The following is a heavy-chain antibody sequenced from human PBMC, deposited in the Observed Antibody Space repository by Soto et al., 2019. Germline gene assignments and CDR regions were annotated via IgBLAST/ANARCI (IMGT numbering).Heavy chain of an antibody. CDR3: AKDRGTVVTLEY. Sequence: PGGSLRLSCSASGFTFSTYVMCWVRLAPGKGLEWVAVISYDGSNKYYADSVKGRFTISRDNSKYTLYLQMNSLRAEDTAVYYCAKDRGTVVTLEYWGQGTLVTVSS. D-gene: IGHD2-15*01. CDR1: GFTFSTYV. V-gene: IGHV3-30*18. CDR2: ISYDGSNK. J-gene: IGHJ4*02.